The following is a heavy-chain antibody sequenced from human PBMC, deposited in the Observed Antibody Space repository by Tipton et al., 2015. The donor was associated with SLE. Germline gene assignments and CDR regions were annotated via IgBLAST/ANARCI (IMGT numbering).Heavy chain of an antibody. Sequence: SLRFSCAASGFSVSTSYMSWVRQAPGKGLEWVSIIYNGVSTYHADSVKGRFTVSRDISKSTLYLQLNSLRGEDTAVYYCASRLTTVTSDAFDIWGQGTMVTVSS. CDR1: GFSVSTSY. J-gene: IGHJ3*02. CDR2: IYNGVST. D-gene: IGHD4-17*01. V-gene: IGHV3-53*05. CDR3: ASRLTTVTSDAFDI.